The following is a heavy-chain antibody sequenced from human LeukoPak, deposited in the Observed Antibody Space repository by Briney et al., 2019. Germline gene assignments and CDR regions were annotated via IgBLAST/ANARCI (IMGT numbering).Heavy chain of an antibody. Sequence: GGSLRLSCAASGFTVSSNYMSLVRQAPGKGLEWVSVIYSGGSTYYADSVKGRFTISRDNSKNTLYLQMNSLRAEDTAVYYCARGLPSLYGSGSSYYFDYWGQGTLVTVSS. CDR1: GFTVSSNY. V-gene: IGHV3-53*01. CDR3: ARGLPSLYGSGSSYYFDY. J-gene: IGHJ4*02. D-gene: IGHD3-10*01. CDR2: IYSGGST.